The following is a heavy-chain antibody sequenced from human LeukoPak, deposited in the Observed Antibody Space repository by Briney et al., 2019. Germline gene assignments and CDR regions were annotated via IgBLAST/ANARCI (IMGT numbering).Heavy chain of an antibody. D-gene: IGHD2-15*01. J-gene: IGHJ4*02. CDR2: ISGSGGRT. Sequence: GGSLRLSCAASGFTFSSYAMSWVRQAPGKGLEWVSAISGSGGRTYYADSVKGRFTISRDNSKNTLYLQMNSLRAEDTAVYYCAKAGAVVVVAAKYFDYWGQGTLVTVSS. V-gene: IGHV3-23*01. CDR1: GFTFSSYA. CDR3: AKAGAVVVVAAKYFDY.